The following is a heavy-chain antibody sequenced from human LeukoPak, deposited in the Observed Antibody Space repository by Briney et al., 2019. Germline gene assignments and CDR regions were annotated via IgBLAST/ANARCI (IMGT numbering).Heavy chain of an antibody. CDR2: IYYSGST. Sequence: PSETLSLTCTVSGGSISSYYWSWIRQPPGKGLEWIGYIYYSGSTNYNPSLKSRVTISVDTSKNQFSLKLSSVTAADTAEYYCARARGSGWFDPWGQGTLVTVSS. J-gene: IGHJ5*02. V-gene: IGHV4-59*08. CDR3: ARARGSGWFDP. D-gene: IGHD3-10*01. CDR1: GGSISSYY.